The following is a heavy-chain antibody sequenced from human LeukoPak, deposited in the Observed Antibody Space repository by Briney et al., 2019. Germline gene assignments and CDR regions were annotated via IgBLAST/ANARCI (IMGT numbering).Heavy chain of an antibody. Sequence: GGSLILSCAATGFTFNIHWMTWVRQAPGKGLEWVANIKQNGTDTSYVDSVKGRFSISRDNAKNSVYLQMNSLGVEDTAVYYCADPGAGFWGQGTLVTVSS. D-gene: IGHD4-17*01. CDR3: ADPGAGF. V-gene: IGHV3-7*01. J-gene: IGHJ4*02. CDR2: IKQNGTDT. CDR1: GFTFNIHW.